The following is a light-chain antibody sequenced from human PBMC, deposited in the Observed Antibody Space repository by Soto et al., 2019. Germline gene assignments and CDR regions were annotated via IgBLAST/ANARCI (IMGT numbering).Light chain of an antibody. CDR1: YANIGGGYE. Sequence: QSALTQPPSVSGAPGQRVTISCTGSYANIGGGYEVHWYQQIPGTAPKLLISGDNNRPSGVPDRFFGSKSGNSASLTIIGLQAEEEADYYCQSYDKSLSGSGVFGGGTKVTVL. J-gene: IGLJ3*02. CDR2: GDN. V-gene: IGLV1-40*01. CDR3: QSYDKSLSGSGV.